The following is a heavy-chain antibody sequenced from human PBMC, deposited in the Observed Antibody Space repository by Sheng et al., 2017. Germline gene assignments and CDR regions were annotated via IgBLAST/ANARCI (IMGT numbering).Heavy chain of an antibody. CDR3: ARARVGGAELVPTP. J-gene: IGHJ5*02. Sequence: QLQLQESGPGLVKPSETLSLTCTVSGGSISSSSYYWGWIRQPPGKGLEWIGSISYSGSTYYNPSLKSRVTISLDTSKNQFSLELSSLRSEDTAVYYCARARVGGAELVPTPWGQGTLVHRLL. D-gene: IGHD3-16*01. CDR2: ISYSGST. V-gene: IGHV4-39*07. CDR1: GGSISSSSYY.